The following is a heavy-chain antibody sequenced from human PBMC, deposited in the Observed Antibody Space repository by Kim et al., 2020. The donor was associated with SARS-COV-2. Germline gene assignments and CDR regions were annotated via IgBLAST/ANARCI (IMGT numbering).Heavy chain of an antibody. J-gene: IGHJ5*02. CDR1: GYTFTSYG. Sequence: ASVKVSCKASGYTFTSYGISWVRQAPGQGLEWMGWISAYNGNTNYAQKLQGRVTMTTDTSTSTAYMELRSLRSDDTAVYYCARDPGLYYGSGSRAPLNWFDPWGQGTLVTVSS. CDR3: ARDPGLYYGSGSRAPLNWFDP. D-gene: IGHD3-10*01. V-gene: IGHV1-18*01. CDR2: ISAYNGNT.